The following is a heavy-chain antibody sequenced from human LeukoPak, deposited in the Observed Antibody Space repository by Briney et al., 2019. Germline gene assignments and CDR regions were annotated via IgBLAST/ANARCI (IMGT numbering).Heavy chain of an antibody. V-gene: IGHV1-18*01. D-gene: IGHD3/OR15-3a*01. J-gene: IGHJ5*02. CDR3: ARVLDANWFDP. CDR1: GYTFTSYG. CDR2: ISASNGNT. Sequence: ASVKVSCKASGYTFTSYGISWVRQAPGQGLEWMGWISASNGNTNYAQKLRGRVTMTTDTSTSTAYMELRSLRSDDTAVYYCARVLDANWFDPWGQGTLVTVSS.